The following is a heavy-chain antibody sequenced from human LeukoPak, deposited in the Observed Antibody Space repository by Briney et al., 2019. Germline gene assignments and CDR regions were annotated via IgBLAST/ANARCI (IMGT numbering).Heavy chain of an antibody. CDR2: ISYDGSNE. Sequence: GGSLRLSCAASGFTFSSYVMHWVRQAPGKGLEWVAIISYDGSNEYYADSVKGRFTISRDNSKNTLYLQMNSLRAADTAVYYCARGGSDYWGQGTLVTVSS. CDR3: ARGGSDY. J-gene: IGHJ4*02. CDR1: GFTFSSYV. V-gene: IGHV3-30*04.